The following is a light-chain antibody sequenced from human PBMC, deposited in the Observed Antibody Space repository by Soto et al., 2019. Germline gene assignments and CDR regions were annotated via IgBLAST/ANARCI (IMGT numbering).Light chain of an antibody. J-gene: IGLJ2*01. CDR3: SSYTSSSTLA. Sequence: QSALTQPASVSGSPGQSITISSTGTSSDVGGYNYVSWYQQHPGKAPKLMIYDVSNRPSGVSNRFSGSKSGNTASLTISGLQAEDEADYYCSSYTSSSTLAFGGGTKLTVL. CDR1: SSDVGGYNY. V-gene: IGLV2-14*01. CDR2: DVS.